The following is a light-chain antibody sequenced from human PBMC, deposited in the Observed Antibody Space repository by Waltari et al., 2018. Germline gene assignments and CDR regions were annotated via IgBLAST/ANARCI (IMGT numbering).Light chain of an antibody. J-gene: IGLJ3*02. Sequence: QSALTQPASVSGSLGQSITISCTGTRSDVGGYTFVSWYQQDPGKAPKLMIYEVSNRPSGVSNRFSGSKSGNTASLTISGLQAEDEADYYCSSHTTSSIWVFGGGTKLTVL. CDR2: EVS. CDR3: SSHTTSSIWV. CDR1: RSDVGGYTF. V-gene: IGLV2-14*01.